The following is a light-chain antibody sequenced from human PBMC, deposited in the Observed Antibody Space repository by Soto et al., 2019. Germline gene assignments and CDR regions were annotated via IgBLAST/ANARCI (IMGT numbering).Light chain of an antibody. CDR3: QQRLDWPLT. CDR1: QSVGSD. J-gene: IGKJ4*01. Sequence: EIELIQSPATLSLSPGERATLSCRASQSVGSDLAWYQQKPGQAPRLLIYDISNRATAIPGRFSDSGFGTDFTLTISSLEPEDFAVYYCQQRLDWPLTFGGGTKVEI. V-gene: IGKV3-11*01. CDR2: DIS.